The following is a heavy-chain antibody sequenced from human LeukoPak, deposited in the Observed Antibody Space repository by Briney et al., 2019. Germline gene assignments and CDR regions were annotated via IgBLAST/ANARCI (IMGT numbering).Heavy chain of an antibody. CDR1: GFTFSSYG. Sequence: PGRSLRLSCAASGFTFSSYGMHWVRQAPGKGLEWVAVISYDGSNKYYADSVKGRFTISRDNSKNTLYLQMNSLRAEDTAVYYCASEDYDILTGYLGYWGQGTLVTVSS. V-gene: IGHV3-30*03. D-gene: IGHD3-9*01. CDR2: ISYDGSNK. CDR3: ASEDYDILTGYLGY. J-gene: IGHJ4*02.